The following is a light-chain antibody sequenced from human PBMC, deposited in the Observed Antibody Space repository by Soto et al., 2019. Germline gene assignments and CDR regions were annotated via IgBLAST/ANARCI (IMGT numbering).Light chain of an antibody. CDR2: DAS. CDR1: QSVSSK. V-gene: IGKV3-11*01. CDR3: QQRSNWPGT. Sequence: EIVMTQSPATLSVSPGERATFSCRASQSVSSKLAWYQQKPGQAPRLVIYDASTRATGFPATFSGSGSGTDFTLTISSLEPKDFAVYYCQQRSNWPGTFGQGTKVDIK. J-gene: IGKJ1*01.